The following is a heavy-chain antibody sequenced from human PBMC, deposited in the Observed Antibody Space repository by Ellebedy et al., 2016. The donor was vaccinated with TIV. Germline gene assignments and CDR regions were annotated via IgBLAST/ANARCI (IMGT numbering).Heavy chain of an antibody. CDR1: GYSFTSYG. Sequence: AASVKVSCKASGYSFTSYGISWVRQAPGQGLEWMGWISAYNGNTKYAQKFQGRVTMTTDTSTSTAYMELRSLRSDDTAVYYCARDTYYDFWSPLDGMGVWGQGTTVTVSS. J-gene: IGHJ6*02. CDR2: ISAYNGNT. D-gene: IGHD3-3*01. CDR3: ARDTYYDFWSPLDGMGV. V-gene: IGHV1-18*04.